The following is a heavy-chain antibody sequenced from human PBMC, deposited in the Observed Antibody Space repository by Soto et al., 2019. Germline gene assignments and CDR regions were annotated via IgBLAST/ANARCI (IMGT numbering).Heavy chain of an antibody. V-gene: IGHV4-39*01. CDR2: IYYSGST. CDR3: ATNYAYYYYQGIDV. CDR1: CGSISSSSYY. D-gene: IGHD4-4*01. J-gene: IGHJ6*02. Sequence: PSETLSLTCTVSCGSISSSSYYWGWIRQPPGKGLEWIGSIYYSGSTYYNPSLKSRVTISVDTSKNQFSLKLSSVTAADTAVYYCATNYAYYYYQGIDVWGQGPRSPSP.